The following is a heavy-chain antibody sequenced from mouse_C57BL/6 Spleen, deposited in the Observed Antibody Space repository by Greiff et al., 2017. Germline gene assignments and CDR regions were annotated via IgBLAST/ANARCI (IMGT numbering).Heavy chain of an antibody. CDR2: INPSNGGT. Sequence: QVQLQQPGTELVKPGASVKLSCKASGYTFTSYWMHWVKQRPGQGLVWIGNINPSNGGTNYNEKFKSKATLTVDKSSSTAYMQLSSLTSEDSAVYYCARGRYYGSSPYWYFDVWGTGTTVTVSS. V-gene: IGHV1-53*01. CDR3: ARGRYYGSSPYWYFDV. D-gene: IGHD1-1*01. J-gene: IGHJ1*03. CDR1: GYTFTSYW.